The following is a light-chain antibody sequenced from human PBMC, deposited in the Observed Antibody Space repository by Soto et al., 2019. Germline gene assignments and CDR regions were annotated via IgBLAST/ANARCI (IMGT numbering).Light chain of an antibody. V-gene: IGLV2-8*01. J-gene: IGLJ3*02. Sequence: QSALTQPPSASGSPGQSVTISCTGTSSDVGAYKYVAWYQQYPGKAPKLMMYEATTRPSGVTDRFSGSKSGITASLTVSGLEAEDEADYYCTSYVGNDIWVFGGGTKVTVL. CDR3: TSYVGNDIWV. CDR1: SSDVGAYKY. CDR2: EAT.